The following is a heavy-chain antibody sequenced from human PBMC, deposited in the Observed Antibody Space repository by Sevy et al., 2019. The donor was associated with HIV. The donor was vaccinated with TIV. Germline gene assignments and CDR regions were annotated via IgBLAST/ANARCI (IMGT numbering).Heavy chain of an antibody. J-gene: IGHJ4*02. CDR2: ISYDGSNK. CDR1: GFTFSSYA. CDR3: ARDPTSYGYMDY. V-gene: IGHV3-30*04. D-gene: IGHD5-18*01. Sequence: GGSLRLSCAASGFTFSSYAMHWVRQAPGKGLEWVAVISYDGSNKHYADSVKGRFTISRDNSKNTLYLQMNSLRAEDTAVYYCARDPTSYGYMDYWGQGTLVTVSS.